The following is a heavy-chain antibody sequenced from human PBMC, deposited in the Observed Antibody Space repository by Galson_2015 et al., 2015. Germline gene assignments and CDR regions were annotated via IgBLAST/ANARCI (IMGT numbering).Heavy chain of an antibody. Sequence: SVKVSCKASGYTFTNHYLHWVRQAPGQGLEWIGEINPSGGSTRYALNFQGRVAMTMDTSTGTVYMDLSSLKSEDTAVYYCVRGGCFAIAAAGTNWRDWGQGTLVTVSS. CDR3: VRGGCFAIAAAGTNWRD. CDR1: GYTFTNHY. D-gene: IGHD6-13*01. CDR2: INPSGGST. J-gene: IGHJ4*02. V-gene: IGHV1-46*01.